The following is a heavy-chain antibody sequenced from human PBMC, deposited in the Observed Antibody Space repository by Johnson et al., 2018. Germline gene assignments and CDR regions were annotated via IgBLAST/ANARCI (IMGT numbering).Heavy chain of an antibody. J-gene: IGHJ4*02. V-gene: IGHV3-21*01. CDR1: GFTFSSYS. CDR3: ERRAAATETPDY. CDR2: ISSSSSYI. D-gene: IGHD1-1*01. Sequence: EVQLVESGGGLVKPGGSLRLSCAASGFTFSSYSMNWVRQAPGKGLEWVSSISSSSSYIYYADSVKGRFTISRDNAKNSLYLQMNSLRGEDTAVYYCERRAAATETPDYWGQGALVTVSS.